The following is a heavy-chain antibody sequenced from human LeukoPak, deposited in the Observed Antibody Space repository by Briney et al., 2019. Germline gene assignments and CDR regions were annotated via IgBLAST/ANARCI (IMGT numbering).Heavy chain of an antibody. CDR1: GFTFSNAW. CDR2: IKSKTDGGTT. J-gene: IGHJ4*02. V-gene: IGHV3-15*01. Sequence: GGSLRLSCAASGFTFSNAWLNWVRQAPGKGLEWVGHIKSKTDGGTTDYAAPVKGRFTISRDDSKNTLFLQMNSLKTEDTAVYYCTLPWGSGSYYDYWGQGTLVTDSS. CDR3: TLPWGSGSYYDY. D-gene: IGHD3-10*01.